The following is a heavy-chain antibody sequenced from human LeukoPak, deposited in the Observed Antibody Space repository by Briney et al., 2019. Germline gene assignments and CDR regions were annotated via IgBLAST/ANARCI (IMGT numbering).Heavy chain of an antibody. Sequence: ETLSLTCTVSGYSISSGYYWGWVRQAPGKGLEWVANIKQDGSEKYYVDSVKGRFTISRDNAKNSLYLQMNSLRAEDTAVYYCAREDDYYDSSGYKTYNWFDPWGQGTLVTVSS. CDR1: GYSISSGYY. V-gene: IGHV3-7*01. CDR3: AREDDYYDSSGYKTYNWFDP. D-gene: IGHD3-22*01. CDR2: IKQDGSEK. J-gene: IGHJ5*02.